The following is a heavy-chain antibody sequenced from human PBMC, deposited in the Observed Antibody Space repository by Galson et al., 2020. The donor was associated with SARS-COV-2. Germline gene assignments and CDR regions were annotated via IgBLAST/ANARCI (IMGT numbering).Heavy chain of an antibody. Sequence: SLKISCAASGFTFSSYGMHWVRQAPGKGLEWVAVIWYDGSNKYYADSVKGRFTISRDNSKNTLYLQMNSLRAEDTAVYYCARPPRGYYDSSGYYYLIGYFQHWGQGTLVTVSS. J-gene: IGHJ1*01. CDR3: ARPPRGYYDSSGYYYLIGYFQH. D-gene: IGHD3-22*01. V-gene: IGHV3-33*01. CDR2: IWYDGSNK. CDR1: GFTFSSYG.